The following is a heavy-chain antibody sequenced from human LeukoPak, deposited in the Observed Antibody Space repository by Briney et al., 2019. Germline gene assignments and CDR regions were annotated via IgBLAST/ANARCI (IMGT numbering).Heavy chain of an antibody. D-gene: IGHD3-9*01. V-gene: IGHV3-21*04. CDR2: ISSSSSYI. J-gene: IGHJ6*02. Sequence: GGSLRLSCVASGFTFSSYSMKWVRQAPGKGLEWVSSISSSSSYIDYADSVKGRFTISRDNAKNSLYLQMNSLRAEDTAVYYCARASWLGFYGMDVWGQGTTVTVSS. CDR1: GFTFSSYS. CDR3: ARASWLGFYGMDV.